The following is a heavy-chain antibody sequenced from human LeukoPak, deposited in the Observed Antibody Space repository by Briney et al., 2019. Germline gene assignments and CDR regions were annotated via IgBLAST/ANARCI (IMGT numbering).Heavy chain of an antibody. J-gene: IGHJ4*02. CDR1: GFTFTSSA. Sequence: ASVKVSCKASGFTFTSSAMQWVRQARGQRLEWIGWIVVGSGNTNYAQKFQERVTITRDMSTSTAYMELSSLRSEDTAVYYCAAVGDYGDSSYYFDYWGQGTLVTVSS. CDR3: AAVGDYGDSSYYFDY. D-gene: IGHD4-17*01. V-gene: IGHV1-58*02. CDR2: IVVGSGNT.